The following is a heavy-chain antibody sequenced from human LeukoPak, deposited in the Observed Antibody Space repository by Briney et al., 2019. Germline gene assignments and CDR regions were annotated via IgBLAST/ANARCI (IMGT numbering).Heavy chain of an antibody. CDR3: ARASIAVAGYVY. D-gene: IGHD6-19*01. CDR2: INPSGGST. V-gene: IGHV1-46*01. Sequence: ASVKVSCKASVYTFTSYYMHWVRQAPGQGLEWMGIINPSGGSTSYAQKFQGRVTMTRDTSTSTVYMELSSLRSEDTAVYYCARASIAVAGYVYWGQGTLVTVSS. CDR1: VYTFTSYY. J-gene: IGHJ4*02.